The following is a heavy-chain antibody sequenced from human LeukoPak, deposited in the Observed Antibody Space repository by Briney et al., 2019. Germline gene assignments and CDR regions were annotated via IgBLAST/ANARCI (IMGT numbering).Heavy chain of an antibody. V-gene: IGHV3-74*01. CDR2: INTDGSTT. D-gene: IGHD5-24*01. CDR3: ARGEMVQVY. Sequence: GGSLRLSCVASGFTFSSYWMHWVRQAPGKGLAWVSRINTDGSTTSYADSVKGRFTISRDNAKNTLYLQMNSLRADDTAVYYCARGEMVQVYWGQGTLVTVSS. J-gene: IGHJ4*02. CDR1: GFTFSSYW.